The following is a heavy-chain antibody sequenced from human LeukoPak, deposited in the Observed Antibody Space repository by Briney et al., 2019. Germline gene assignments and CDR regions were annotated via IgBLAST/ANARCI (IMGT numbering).Heavy chain of an antibody. D-gene: IGHD2-15*01. V-gene: IGHV3-7*01. Sequence: GGSLRLSCAASGFTFSSYWMSWVRQAPGKGLEWVANIKQDGSEKYYVDSVKGRFTISRNNAKNSLYLQMNSLRAEDTAVYYCARDSYTPHVVVVAAPPGYWGQGTLVTVSS. CDR2: IKQDGSEK. CDR3: ARDSYTPHVVVVAAPPGY. CDR1: GFTFSSYW. J-gene: IGHJ4*02.